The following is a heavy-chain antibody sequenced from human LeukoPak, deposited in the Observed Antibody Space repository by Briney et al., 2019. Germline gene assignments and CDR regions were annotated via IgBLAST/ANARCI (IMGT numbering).Heavy chain of an antibody. CDR1: GFTFSNYW. J-gene: IGHJ4*02. D-gene: IGHD5-18*01. Sequence: GGSLRLSCVGSGFTFSNYWMTWVRQAPGKGLEWVANIKQDESEKYYLDSVKGRFTISRDNAMNSLFLQMNSLRAEDTAMYYCAADPADSYGDWGQGTLVTVSS. CDR3: AADPADSYGD. V-gene: IGHV3-7*03. CDR2: IKQDESEK.